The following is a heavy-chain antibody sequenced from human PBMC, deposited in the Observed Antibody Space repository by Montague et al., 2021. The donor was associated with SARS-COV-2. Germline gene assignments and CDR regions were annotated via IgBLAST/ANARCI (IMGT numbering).Heavy chain of an antibody. D-gene: IGHD6-13*01. CDR1: GGSISSDYYY. Sequence: TLSLTCTVSGGSISSDYYYWSWIRQHPGKGLEWIGYIYNSGSTYYNPSLKSRVTISVDTSKNQFSLKLNSVTAADTAVYYCAKIREQLVRRWFDPWGQGTLVTVSS. CDR3: AKIREQLVRRWFDP. J-gene: IGHJ5*02. V-gene: IGHV4-31*03. CDR2: IYNSGST.